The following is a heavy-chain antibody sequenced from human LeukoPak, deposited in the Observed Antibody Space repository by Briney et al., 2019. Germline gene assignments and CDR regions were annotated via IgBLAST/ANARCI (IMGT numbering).Heavy chain of an antibody. J-gene: IGHJ5*02. CDR1: GFTFSSYA. Sequence: PGGSLRLSCAASGFTFSSYAMSWVRQAPGKGLEWVSAISGSGGSTYYADSVKGRFTISRDNSKNTLYLQMNSLRAEDTALYFCAKAAYGDYVNWFDPWGQGTLVTVSS. CDR2: ISGSGGST. CDR3: AKAAYGDYVNWFDP. D-gene: IGHD4-17*01. V-gene: IGHV3-23*01.